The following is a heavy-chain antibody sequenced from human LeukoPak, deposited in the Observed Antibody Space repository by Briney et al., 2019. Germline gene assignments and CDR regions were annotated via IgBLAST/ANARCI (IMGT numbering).Heavy chain of an antibody. CDR2: IKRKTDGGTT. CDR1: GFTFSNAW. CDR3: TTLGAFDY. J-gene: IGHJ4*02. Sequence: PGGSLRLSCAASGFTFSNAWMSRVRQAPGKGLEWVGRIKRKTDGGTTDYAAPVKGRFSISRDDSKNTLYLQMNSLKTEDTAVYYCTTLGAFDYWGLGTLVTVSS. V-gene: IGHV3-15*01. D-gene: IGHD4/OR15-4a*01.